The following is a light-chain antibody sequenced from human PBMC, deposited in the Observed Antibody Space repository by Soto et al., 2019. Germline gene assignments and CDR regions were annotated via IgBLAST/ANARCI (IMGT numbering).Light chain of an antibody. J-gene: IGKJ1*01. Sequence: IVMTQSPATLSVSPWERATLSCRASQSVSNKLVWYQHKPGQTPRLLIYDTSTRATGVPARFSGSRSGTDFTLRISRLEPEDFAVYYCQQYGSSVTFGQGTKVDIK. CDR3: QQYGSSVT. CDR2: DTS. CDR1: QSVSNK. V-gene: IGKV3-15*01.